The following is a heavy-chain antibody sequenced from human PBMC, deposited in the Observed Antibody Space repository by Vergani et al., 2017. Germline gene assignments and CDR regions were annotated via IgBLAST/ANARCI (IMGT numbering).Heavy chain of an antibody. CDR2: VHRNGNT. D-gene: IGHD3-10*01. Sequence: QVDLQESGPGLVKSSETLSLNCAVSGYSVGSGYYWGWIRKPPGRGLEWIGCVHRNGNTYYTSSLRSRATISSDTSKNQFSLRLTSLTAADTAVYYCARQNPYGSAHVDFWGRGVLVTVSA. J-gene: IGHJ4*02. V-gene: IGHV4-38-2*01. CDR3: ARQNPYGSAHVDF. CDR1: GYSVGSGYY.